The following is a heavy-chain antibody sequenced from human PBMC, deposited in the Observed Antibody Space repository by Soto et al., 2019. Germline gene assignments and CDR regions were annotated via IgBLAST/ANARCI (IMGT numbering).Heavy chain of an antibody. D-gene: IGHD6-13*01. V-gene: IGHV1-2*02. CDR2: INPNGGGT. CDR1: GYTFTGYY. CDR3: ARRTKIAAAGYYYYGMDV. J-gene: IGHJ6*02. Sequence: ASVKVSCKASGYTFTGYYMHWVRQAPGQGLEWMGWINPNGGGTNYAQKFQGRVTMTRDTSISTAYMELSRLRSDDTAVYYCARRTKIAAAGYYYYGMDVWGQGTTVTVSS.